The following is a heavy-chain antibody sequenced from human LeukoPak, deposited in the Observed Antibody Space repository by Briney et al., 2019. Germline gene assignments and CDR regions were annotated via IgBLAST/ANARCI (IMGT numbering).Heavy chain of an antibody. J-gene: IGHJ4*02. V-gene: IGHV4-61*02. CDR2: IYTSGST. CDR3: ARWKGYSSSLFDY. Sequence: SQTLSLTCTVSGGSISSGSYYWSWIRQPAGKGLEWIGRIYTSGSTNYNPSLKSRVTISVDTSKNQFSLKLSSVTAADTAVYYCARWKGYSSSLFDYWGQGTLVTVSS. CDR1: GGSISSGSYY. D-gene: IGHD6-13*01.